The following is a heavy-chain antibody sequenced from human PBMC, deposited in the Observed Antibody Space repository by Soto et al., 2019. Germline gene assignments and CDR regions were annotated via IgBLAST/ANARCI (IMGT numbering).Heavy chain of an antibody. CDR1: GGSISSGGYS. CDR3: ARDSGYGDPFDD. D-gene: IGHD4-17*01. J-gene: IGHJ4*02. V-gene: IGHV4-30-2*01. Sequence: SETLSLTCAVSGGSISSGGYSWSWIRQPPGKGLEWIGYIYHSGSTYYNPSLKSRVTISVDRSKNQFSLRLNSVAAADTAVYYCARDSGYGDPFDDWGQGTLVTVSS. CDR2: IYHSGST.